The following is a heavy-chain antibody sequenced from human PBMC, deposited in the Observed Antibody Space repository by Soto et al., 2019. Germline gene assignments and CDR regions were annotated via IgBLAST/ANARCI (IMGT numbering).Heavy chain of an antibody. V-gene: IGHV3-23*01. D-gene: IGHD3-22*01. Sequence: EVQLLESGGGLVQPGGSLRLSCAASGFTFSSYAMSWVRQAPGKGLEWVSAISGSGGSNYYADSVKGRFTISRDNSKNTLNLRMNSLRAEDTAVYYCARGGYYYDSSAYYRPFDYWGQGTLVTVSS. J-gene: IGHJ4*02. CDR2: ISGSGGSN. CDR1: GFTFSSYA. CDR3: ARGGYYYDSSAYYRPFDY.